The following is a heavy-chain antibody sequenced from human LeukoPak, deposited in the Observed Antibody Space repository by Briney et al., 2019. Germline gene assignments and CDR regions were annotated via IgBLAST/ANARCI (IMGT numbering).Heavy chain of an antibody. V-gene: IGHV4-59*02. Sequence: PGGSLRLSCAASGFTVSSNYMSWVRQAPGKGLEWIGYVSYSGSTNYNPSLKSRVTISVDTSKNQFSLKLNSVTAADTAVYYCARAIDVRSDPILLLWFGETSFDSWGQGTLVTVSS. CDR1: GFTVSSNY. CDR2: VSYSGST. J-gene: IGHJ5*01. CDR3: ARAIDVRSDPILLLWFGETSFDS. D-gene: IGHD3-10*01.